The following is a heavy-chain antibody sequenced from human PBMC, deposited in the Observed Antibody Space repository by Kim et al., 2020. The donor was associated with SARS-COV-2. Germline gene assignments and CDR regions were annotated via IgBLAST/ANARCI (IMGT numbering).Heavy chain of an antibody. CDR1: GFTFGDYA. CDR3: TSWGLIVATIPGGY. CDR2: IRSKAYGGTT. V-gene: IGHV3-49*04. J-gene: IGHJ4*02. D-gene: IGHD5-12*01. Sequence: GGSLRLSCTASGFTFGDYAMSWVRQAPGKGLEWVGFIRSKAYGGTTEYAASVKGRFTISRDDSKSIAYLQMNSLKTEDTAVYYCTSWGLIVATIPGGYWGQGTLVTVSS.